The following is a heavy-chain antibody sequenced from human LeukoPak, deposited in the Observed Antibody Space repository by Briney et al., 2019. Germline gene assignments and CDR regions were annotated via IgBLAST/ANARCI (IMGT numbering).Heavy chain of an antibody. J-gene: IGHJ3*02. CDR3: ARFPYVEDAFDI. Sequence: SQTLSLTCTVSGGSMKSGSYYWTWIRQPAGKGLEWIGHFYTSGHTNYNPSLKSRVTISVDTSKNQFSLKLSSVTAAGTAVYYCARFPYVEDAFDIWGQGTMVTVSS. D-gene: IGHD3-10*02. V-gene: IGHV4-61*09. CDR2: FYTSGHT. CDR1: GGSMKSGSYY.